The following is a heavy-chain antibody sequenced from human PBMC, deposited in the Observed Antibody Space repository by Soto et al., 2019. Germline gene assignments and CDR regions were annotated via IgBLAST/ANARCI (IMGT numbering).Heavy chain of an antibody. D-gene: IGHD2-2*01. CDR1: PG. V-gene: IGHV3-15*01. CDR2: IRSNFEGGTT. CDR3: PTTVGRPAAGPVLAF. J-gene: IGHJ6*01. Sequence: PGVRRVIQTKRKGLEWVGRIRSNFEGGTTDYGTPVKGRFTISRDDSKNTLYLQMNSLKIEDTAVYYFPTTVGRPAAGPVLAFWG.